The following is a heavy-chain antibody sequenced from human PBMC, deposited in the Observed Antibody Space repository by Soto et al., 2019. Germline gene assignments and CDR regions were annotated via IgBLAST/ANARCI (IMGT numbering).Heavy chain of an antibody. CDR1: GDSIRNYY. J-gene: IGHJ5*02. CDR2: IHYSGST. V-gene: IGHV4-59*01. CDR3: ARGGASSKWFAT. Sequence: QVQLQESGPGLVKPSETLSLTCTVSGDSIRNYYWSWIRQPPGKVLEWIAFIHYSGSTNYNPSLRSRVTISVDTAKNQFSLNMSSMTAADTAVYYCARGGASSKWFATWGQGTLVTVSS.